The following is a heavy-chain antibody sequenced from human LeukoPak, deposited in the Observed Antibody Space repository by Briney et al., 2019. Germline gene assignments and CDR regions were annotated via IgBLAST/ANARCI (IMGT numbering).Heavy chain of an antibody. CDR3: ARVPIPPYSSSWYQPFDY. CDR1: GYTFTSYD. D-gene: IGHD6-13*01. CDR2: ISAYNGNP. Sequence: ASVKVSCKASGYTFTSYDISWVRQAPGQGLEWMGWISAYNGNPNYAQKLQGRVTMTTDTSTSTAYMELRSLRSDDSAVYFCARVPIPPYSSSWYQPFDYWGQGTLVTVSS. V-gene: IGHV1-18*01. J-gene: IGHJ4*02.